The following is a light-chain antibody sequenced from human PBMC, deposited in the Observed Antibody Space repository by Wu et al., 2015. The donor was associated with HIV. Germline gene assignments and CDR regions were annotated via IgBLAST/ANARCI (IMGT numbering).Light chain of an antibody. Sequence: EIVLTQSPATLSLSPGERATLSCRASQSVGSYLAWYQHKPGHAPRLLIYDASNRATGIPARFSGSGSGTDFTLTISSLEPEDFAAYYCQQRSSWLLTFGGGPRWRSN. J-gene: IGKJ4*01. CDR1: QSVGSY. CDR2: DAS. CDR3: QQRSSWLLT. V-gene: IGKV3-11*01.